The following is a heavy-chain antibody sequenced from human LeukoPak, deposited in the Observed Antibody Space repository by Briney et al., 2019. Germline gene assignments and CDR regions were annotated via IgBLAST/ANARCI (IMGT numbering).Heavy chain of an antibody. J-gene: IGHJ6*03. CDR2: LLYDGNTK. V-gene: IGHV3-33*01. Sequence: GGSLRLSCAASGFSLSNYSMHWVRQAPGKGLEWVAALLYDGNTKHYADSVKGRFTISRDISKNTFYLQMNSLTAEDTAVYYCARDHRPEIQYYYMDVWGKGTTVAVSS. D-gene: IGHD1-14*01. CDR1: GFSLSNYS. CDR3: ARDHRPEIQYYYMDV.